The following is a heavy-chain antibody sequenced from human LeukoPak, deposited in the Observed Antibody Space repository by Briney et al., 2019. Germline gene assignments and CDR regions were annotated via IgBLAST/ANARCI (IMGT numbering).Heavy chain of an antibody. Sequence: SVKVSCNASGYTFTSYAISWVRPAPGQGLEWMGGIIPIFGTANYAQKFQGRVTITTDESTSTAYMELSSLRSEDTAVYYCAHLGTQLPLRPYYYYYYMDVWGKGTTVTVSS. CDR2: IIPIFGTA. CDR1: GYTFTSYA. D-gene: IGHD2-2*01. CDR3: AHLGTQLPLRPYYYYYYMDV. V-gene: IGHV1-69*05. J-gene: IGHJ6*03.